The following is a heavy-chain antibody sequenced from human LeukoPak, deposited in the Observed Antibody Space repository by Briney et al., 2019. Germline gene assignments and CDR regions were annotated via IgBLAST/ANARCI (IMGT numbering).Heavy chain of an antibody. CDR3: ATRKLGNDY. J-gene: IGHJ4*02. CDR2: IYYSGST. CDR1: GGSISSGGYS. V-gene: IGHV4-30-4*07. D-gene: IGHD7-27*01. Sequence: SETLSLTCAVSGGSISSGGYSWSWIRHPPGTGLEWIGYIYYSGSTYYNPSLKSRVTMSVDTSKNQFSLKLYSVTAADTAVYYCATRKLGNDYWGQGTLVTVSS.